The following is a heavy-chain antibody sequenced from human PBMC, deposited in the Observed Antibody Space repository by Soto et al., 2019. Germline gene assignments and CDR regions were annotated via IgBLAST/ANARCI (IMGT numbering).Heavy chain of an antibody. CDR1: GDSISRGGYF. CDR3: AGGILRPKHYMDV. D-gene: IGHD1-26*01. CDR2: SYDSGSA. Sequence: QVQLQESGPGLVKPSQTLSLTCIVSGDSISRGGYFWTWIRQHPGKGLEWIGYSYDSGSAFYNPSLPRPLTISVGASKNQLSLNLSSVTAADTAAFYCAGGILRPKHYMDVWGKGNAVAVSS. V-gene: IGHV4-31*01. J-gene: IGHJ6*03.